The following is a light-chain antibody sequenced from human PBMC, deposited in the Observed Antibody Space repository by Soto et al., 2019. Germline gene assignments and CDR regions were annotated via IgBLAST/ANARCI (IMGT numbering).Light chain of an antibody. V-gene: IGKV4-1*01. CDR1: QTVLYRSNNKNY. J-gene: IGKJ4*01. CDR3: QQYYETPRFT. CDR2: WAS. Sequence: DIVMTQSPDSLAVSLGERATINCKSSQTVLYRSNNKNYLAWYQQKPGQPPKLLIYWASTRESGVPDRFSGSGCGTDFTLAINRLQAEDVAVYYCQQYYETPRFTFGGGTTVEIK.